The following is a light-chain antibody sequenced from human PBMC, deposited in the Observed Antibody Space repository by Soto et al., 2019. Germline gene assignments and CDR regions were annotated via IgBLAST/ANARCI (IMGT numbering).Light chain of an antibody. J-gene: IGKJ1*01. Sequence: DIQMTQSPSSLSASVGDRVTITCRASQSISSNLNWYQQKPGKAPKLLIYTAASLQSGLPSRFSGSGSGTDFTLTIASLQLEDFATYYCQQSNSLPPTFGQGTKVEIK. CDR3: QQSNSLPPT. V-gene: IGKV1-39*01. CDR1: QSISSN. CDR2: TAA.